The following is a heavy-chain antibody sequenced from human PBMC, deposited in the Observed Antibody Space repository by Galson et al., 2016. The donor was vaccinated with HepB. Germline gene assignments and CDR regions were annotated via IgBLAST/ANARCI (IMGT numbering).Heavy chain of an antibody. J-gene: IGHJ4*02. V-gene: IGHV1-8*01. Sequence: SVKVSCKASGYTFASYDINWVRQAPGQGLEWMGWINPSSGDTGYAQKFQARVTMTRNTFINTAYMELRSLRFDDTAVYYCARVLRRGYSNYDANWGQGTLATVSS. D-gene: IGHD5-12*01. CDR3: ARVLRRGYSNYDAN. CDR1: GYTFASYD. CDR2: INPSSGDT.